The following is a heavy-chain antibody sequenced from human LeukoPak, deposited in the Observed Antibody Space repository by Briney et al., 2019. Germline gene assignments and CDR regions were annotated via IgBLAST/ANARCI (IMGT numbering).Heavy chain of an antibody. V-gene: IGHV3-23*01. J-gene: IGHJ4*02. CDR2: ISGSGGSV. Sequence: GGSLRLSCAASGFTFNSYAMTWVRQAPGKGLEWVSVISGSGGSVYYADSVKGRFTISRDNSKNMLYLQMNSLRAEDTAVYYCAKPYHLATVVTSLDYWGQGTLVTVSS. CDR3: AKPYHLATVVTSLDY. CDR1: GFTFNSYA. D-gene: IGHD4-23*01.